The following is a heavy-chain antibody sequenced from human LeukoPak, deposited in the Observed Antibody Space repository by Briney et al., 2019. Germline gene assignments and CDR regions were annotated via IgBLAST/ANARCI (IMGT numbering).Heavy chain of an antibody. CDR2: IYYSGST. V-gene: IGHV4-59*01. J-gene: IGHJ6*03. Sequence: SETLSLTCTVSGGSISSYYWSWIRQPPGKGLEWIGYIYYSGSTNYNPSLKSRVTISVDTSKNQFSLKLSSVTAADTAVYYCARVYYDFWSGRRTNYYMDVWGKGTTVTVSS. D-gene: IGHD3-3*01. CDR3: ARVYYDFWSGRRTNYYMDV. CDR1: GGSISSYY.